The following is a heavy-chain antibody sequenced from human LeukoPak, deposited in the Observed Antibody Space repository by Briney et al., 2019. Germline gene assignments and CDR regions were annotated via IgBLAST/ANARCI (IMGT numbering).Heavy chain of an antibody. CDR2: IYYSGST. V-gene: IGHV4-30-4*01. Sequence: SETLSLTCTVSGGSISSGDYYWSWLRQPPGKGLEWIGYIYYSGSTYYNPSLKSRVTISVDTSKNQFSLKLSSVTAADTAVYYCARESDYYDSSGYYYFDYWGQGTLVTVSS. CDR3: ARESDYYDSSGYYYFDY. D-gene: IGHD3-22*01. CDR1: GGSISSGDYY. J-gene: IGHJ4*02.